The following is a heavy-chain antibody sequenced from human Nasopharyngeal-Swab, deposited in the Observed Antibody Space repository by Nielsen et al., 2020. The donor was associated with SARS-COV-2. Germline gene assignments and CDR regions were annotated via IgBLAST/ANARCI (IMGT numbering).Heavy chain of an antibody. CDR2: IYYSGST. CDR1: GYSISSGYY. D-gene: IGHD6-19*01. J-gene: IGHJ4*02. V-gene: IGHV4-38-2*02. CDR3: ARESSVAGLTPLDY. Sequence: SETLSLTFTVSGYSISSGYYWGWTRQPPGKGLEWIGSIYYSGSTYYNPSLKSRVTISVDTSKNQFSLKLSSVTAADTAVYYCARESSVAGLTPLDYWGQGTLVTVSS.